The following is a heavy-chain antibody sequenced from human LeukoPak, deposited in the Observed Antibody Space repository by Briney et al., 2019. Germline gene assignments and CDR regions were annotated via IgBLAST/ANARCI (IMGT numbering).Heavy chain of an antibody. CDR1: GFTFSSHA. CDR3: VVESRTDY. D-gene: IGHD3-22*01. Sequence: GGSLRLSCAASGFTFSSHAMHWVRQAPGKGLEWVAVISYDGSNKYYADSVKGRFTISRDNSKNTPYLQMNSLRAEDTAVYYCVVESRTDYWGQGTLVTVSS. J-gene: IGHJ4*02. CDR2: ISYDGSNK. V-gene: IGHV3-30-3*01.